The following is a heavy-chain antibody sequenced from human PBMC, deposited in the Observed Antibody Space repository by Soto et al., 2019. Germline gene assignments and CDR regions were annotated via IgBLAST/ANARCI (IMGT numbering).Heavy chain of an antibody. CDR3: AGLHDSPYYFDY. D-gene: IGHD3-3*01. V-gene: IGHV4-39*01. CDR1: GGSISSSSYY. CDR2: IYYSGST. Sequence: PSETLSLTCTVSGGSISSSSYYWGWIRQPPGKGLEWIGSIYYSGSTYYTPPLKSRVTISVDTSKNQFSLKLSSVTAAETAVYYCAGLHDSPYYFDYWGQGTLVTVSS. J-gene: IGHJ4*02.